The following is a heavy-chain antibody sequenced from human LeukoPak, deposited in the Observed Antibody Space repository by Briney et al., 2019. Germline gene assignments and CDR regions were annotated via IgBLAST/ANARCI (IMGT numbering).Heavy chain of an antibody. J-gene: IGHJ4*02. D-gene: IGHD3-22*01. CDR2: ISGSGGGT. Sequence: GGSLTLSCAVSGISLSNYAMSWVRQAPGKGMEWVAGISGSGGGTTYADSVKGRFTISRDNRKSTLYLQMDSLRAEDTAVYFFAKRGVVIRVILVGFHKDAYYFDSWGQGAGVTVSS. CDR3: AKRGVVIRVILVGFHKDAYYFDS. V-gene: IGHV3-23*01. CDR1: GISLSNYA.